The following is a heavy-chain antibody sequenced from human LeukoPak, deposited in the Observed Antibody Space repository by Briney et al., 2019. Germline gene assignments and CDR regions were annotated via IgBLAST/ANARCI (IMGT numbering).Heavy chain of an antibody. CDR2: ISSSSSAI. D-gene: IGHD1-1*01. Sequence: PGGSLRLSCAASGFTFSSYSMNWVRQAPGKGLEWVPYISSSSSAIYYADSVKGRFTISRDIAKTSLYLQMNSLRAEDTAIYYCARDMEPDAFDIWGQGTMVTVSS. CDR3: ARDMEPDAFDI. J-gene: IGHJ3*02. CDR1: GFTFSSYS. V-gene: IGHV3-48*04.